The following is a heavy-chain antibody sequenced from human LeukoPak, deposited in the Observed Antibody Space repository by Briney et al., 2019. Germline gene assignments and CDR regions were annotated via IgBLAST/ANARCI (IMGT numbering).Heavy chain of an antibody. D-gene: IGHD2-8*01. J-gene: IGHJ3*02. Sequence: SETLSLTCTVSGGSMRSYYWVWIRQPPGKGPEWIGYIYYSGSTDCNPSLKSRVTISVDTSKNQFSLKMSSVTAADTAVYYCARAPNGFGAFDIWGPGTMVTVSS. CDR2: IYYSGST. CDR3: ARAPNGFGAFDI. CDR1: GGSMRSYY. V-gene: IGHV4-59*01.